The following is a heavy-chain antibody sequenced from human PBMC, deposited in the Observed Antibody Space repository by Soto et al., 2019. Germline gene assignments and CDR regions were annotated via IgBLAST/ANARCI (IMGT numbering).Heavy chain of an antibody. V-gene: IGHV4-30-4*01. CDR1: GDSINNNDYY. CDR2: VYYSGST. CDR3: ARMSYYYDKWYFDL. J-gene: IGHJ2*01. D-gene: IGHD3-22*01. Sequence: SETLSLTCTVPGDSINNNDYYWNWIRQTPGKGLEWIGYVYYSGSTYYIPSLKSRLSMSVDTSKNQFSLKLSSVTAADTAIYYCARMSYYYDKWYFDLWGRGTLVTVSS.